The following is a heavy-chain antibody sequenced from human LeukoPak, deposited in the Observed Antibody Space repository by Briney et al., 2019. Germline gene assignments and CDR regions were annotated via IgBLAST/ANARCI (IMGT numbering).Heavy chain of an antibody. CDR3: ARDQDIVVVPAAPDY. Sequence: GGSLRLSCAASGFTFSSYGMHWVRQAPGKGLEWVAVIWYDGSNKYYADSVKGRFTISRDNSKNTLYLQMNSLRAEDMAVYYCARDQDIVVVPAAPDYWGQGTLVTVSS. D-gene: IGHD2-2*01. CDR2: IWYDGSNK. J-gene: IGHJ4*02. CDR1: GFTFSSYG. V-gene: IGHV3-33*01.